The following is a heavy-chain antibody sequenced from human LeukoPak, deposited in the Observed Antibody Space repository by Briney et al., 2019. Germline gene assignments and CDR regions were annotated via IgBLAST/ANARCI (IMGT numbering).Heavy chain of an antibody. D-gene: IGHD2-15*01. V-gene: IGHV1-2*04. J-gene: IGHJ4*02. CDR3: ARGGTFCSGGSCYLVY. CDR2: INPNSGGT. Sequence: GASVKVSCKASGYTFTGYYMHWVRQAPGQGLEWMGWINPNSGGTNYAQKFQGWVTMTRDTSISTAYMELSRLRSDDTAVYYCARGGTFCSGGSCYLVYWGQGTLVTVSS. CDR1: GYTFTGYY.